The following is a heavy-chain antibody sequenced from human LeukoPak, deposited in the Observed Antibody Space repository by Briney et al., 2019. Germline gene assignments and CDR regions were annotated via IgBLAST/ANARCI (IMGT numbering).Heavy chain of an antibody. CDR3: ALLSSGYPYYFDS. Sequence: SETLSLTCAVYGGSFSDYYWNWIRQPPGKGLEWIGYIYYSGSTNYNPSLKSRVTISVDTSKNQFSLKLSSVTAADTAIYYCALLSSGYPYYFDSWGQGTLVTVSS. CDR2: IYYSGST. CDR1: GGSFSDYY. V-gene: IGHV4-59*01. D-gene: IGHD3-22*01. J-gene: IGHJ4*02.